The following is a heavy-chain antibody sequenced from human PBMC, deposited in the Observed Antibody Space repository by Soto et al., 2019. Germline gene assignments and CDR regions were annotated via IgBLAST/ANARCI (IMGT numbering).Heavy chain of an antibody. CDR1: GFTFSSYA. V-gene: IGHV3-23*01. Sequence: EVQLLESGGGLVHPGGSLRLSCAASGFTFSSYAMSWVRQAPGKGLEWVSAISGSGGSTYYADSVKGRFTISRDNSKNTLYLQMNILRAEDTAVYYCAKDKGGYYDSSGYPLSGYFDYWGQGTLVTVSS. D-gene: IGHD3-22*01. CDR2: ISGSGGST. CDR3: AKDKGGYYDSSGYPLSGYFDY. J-gene: IGHJ4*02.